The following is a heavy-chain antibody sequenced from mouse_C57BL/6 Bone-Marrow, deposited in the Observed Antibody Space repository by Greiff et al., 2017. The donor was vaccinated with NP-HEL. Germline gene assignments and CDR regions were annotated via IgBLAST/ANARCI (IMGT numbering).Heavy chain of an antibody. D-gene: IGHD1-1*01. Sequence: HVQLQQSGAELARPGASVKLSCKASGYTFTSYGISWVKQRTGQGLEWIGEIYPRSGDTYYNEKFKGKATLTADKSSSTAYMELRSLTSEDSAVYFCARLTLITTVVAPNYWGQGTTLTVSS. CDR1: GYTFTSYG. J-gene: IGHJ2*01. CDR3: ARLTLITTVVAPNY. V-gene: IGHV1-81*01. CDR2: IYPRSGDT.